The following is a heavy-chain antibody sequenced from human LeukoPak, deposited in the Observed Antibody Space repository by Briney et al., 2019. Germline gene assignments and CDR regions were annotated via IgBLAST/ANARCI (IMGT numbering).Heavy chain of an antibody. V-gene: IGHV3-33*01. CDR2: IFDDGSQE. Sequence: GRSLRLSCAASGFTFSSYAMHWVRQAPGKGLEWVAVIFDDGSQEKYADSVKGRFTISRDNSKNTLFLQMNSLRAEDTAVYYCARDDALGDNALDIWGQGTMVTVSS. CDR3: ARDDALGDNALDI. J-gene: IGHJ3*02. CDR1: GFTFSSYA. D-gene: IGHD3-16*01.